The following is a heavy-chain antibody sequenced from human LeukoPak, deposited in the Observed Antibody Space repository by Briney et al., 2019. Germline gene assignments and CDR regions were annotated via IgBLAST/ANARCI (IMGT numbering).Heavy chain of an antibody. V-gene: IGHV1-8*01. CDR2: MNPNSGNT. Sequence: GASVKVSCKASGYTFTSYDINWVRQATGQGLEWMGWMNPNSGNTGYAQKFQGRVTMTRNTSISTAYMELSSLRSEDTAVYYCARGWGQVLYSSSWYGGDYWGQGTLVTVSS. J-gene: IGHJ4*02. CDR3: ARGWGQVLYSSSWYGGDY. CDR1: GYTFTSYD. D-gene: IGHD6-13*01.